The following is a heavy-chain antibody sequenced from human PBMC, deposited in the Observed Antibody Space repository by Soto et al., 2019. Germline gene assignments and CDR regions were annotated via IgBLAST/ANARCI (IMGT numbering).Heavy chain of an antibody. CDR3: ARGPYGPGHYQYYYGMDV. CDR2: IYYSGSN. J-gene: IGHJ6*02. CDR1: GCSISTYY. Sequence: SETLSLTCSVSGCSISTYYWSWIRQPLGKGLYWIGDIYYSGSNNYSTSLKSRVTISVYTSENRFSLKLSSVSAAEMALYYCARGPYGPGHYQYYYGMDVWGQGTTVTVS. V-gene: IGHV4-59*01. D-gene: IGHD3-10*01.